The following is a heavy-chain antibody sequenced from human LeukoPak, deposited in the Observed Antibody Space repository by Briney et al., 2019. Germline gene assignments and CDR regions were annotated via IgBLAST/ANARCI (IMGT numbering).Heavy chain of an antibody. CDR2: MNPNSGNT. CDR1: GYTFTSYD. CDR3: ASGYYYDSSGYLPDHY. Sequence: GASVKVSCKASGYTFTSYDINWVRQATGQGLEWMGWMNPNSGNTGYAQKFQGRVTMTRNTSISTAYMELSSLRSEDTAVYYCASGYYYDSSGYLPDHYWGREPWSPSPQ. D-gene: IGHD3-22*01. J-gene: IGHJ4*02. V-gene: IGHV1-8*01.